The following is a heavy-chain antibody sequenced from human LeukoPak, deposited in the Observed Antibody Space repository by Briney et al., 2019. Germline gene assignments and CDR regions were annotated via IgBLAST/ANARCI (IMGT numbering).Heavy chain of an antibody. J-gene: IGHJ4*02. D-gene: IGHD6-19*01. CDR1: GGTFSSYA. V-gene: IGHV1-69*05. CDR2: IIPIFGTA. Sequence: GASVKVSCKASGGTFSSYAISWVRQAPGQGLEWMGGIIPIFGTANYAQKLQGRVTMTTDTSTDTAYMELSSLRSEDTAVYYCATSDRIAVAVLGDYWGQGTLVTVSS. CDR3: ATSDRIAVAVLGDY.